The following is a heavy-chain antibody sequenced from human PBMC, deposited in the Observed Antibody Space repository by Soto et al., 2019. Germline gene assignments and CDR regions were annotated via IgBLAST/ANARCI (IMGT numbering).Heavy chain of an antibody. V-gene: IGHV1-18*01. CDR1: GYTFTNFG. Sequence: GASVKVSCKASGYTFTNFGIIWVRQAPGQGLEWMGWIGAEDGKTIYAQKFQGRVTMTEDTSTNTAYMELSSLRSEDTAVYYCATDLDYGAWYGMDVWGQGTTVTVSS. CDR3: ATDLDYGAWYGMDV. D-gene: IGHD4-17*01. CDR2: IGAEDGKT. J-gene: IGHJ6*02.